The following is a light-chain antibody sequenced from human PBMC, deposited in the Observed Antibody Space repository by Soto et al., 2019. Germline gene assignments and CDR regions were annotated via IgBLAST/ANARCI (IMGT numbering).Light chain of an antibody. J-gene: IGKJ1*01. V-gene: IGKV3-20*01. CDR1: QSLRSSY. CDR2: GAS. Sequence: EVVLTQSPHTLSLSPGERATLSCWASQSLRSSYLAWYQRKPGQAPRLLMFGASRRATGIPDRFNGSGSGTDFTLTISRLEPEDSAVYYCQQHGTTFGQGTKVAIK. CDR3: QQHGTT.